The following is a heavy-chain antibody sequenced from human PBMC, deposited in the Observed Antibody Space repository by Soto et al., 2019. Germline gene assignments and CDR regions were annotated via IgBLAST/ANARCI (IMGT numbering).Heavy chain of an antibody. CDR2: INPNSGGT. CDR3: ARDYYDSSGYPDY. V-gene: IGHV1-2*02. D-gene: IGHD3-22*01. J-gene: IGHJ4*02. CDR1: GYTFTGYY. Sequence: ASVKFSCKASGYTFTGYYMHWVRQAPGQGLEWMGWINPNSGGTNYAQKFQGRVTMTRDTSISTAYMELSRLRSDDMAVYYCARDYYDSSGYPDYWGQGTLVTVSS.